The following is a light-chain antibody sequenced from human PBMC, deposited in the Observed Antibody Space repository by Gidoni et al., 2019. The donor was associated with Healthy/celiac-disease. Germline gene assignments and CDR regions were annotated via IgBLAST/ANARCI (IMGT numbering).Light chain of an antibody. CDR2: WAS. Sequence: DLLMTHSPDSLAVSLGERATINCKSSQSVLYSSNNKNYLAWYQQKPGQPPKLLIYWASTRESGVTDRFSGSGSGTDFTLTISSLQAEDVAVYYCQEYYSTPPYTFGQGTKLEIK. V-gene: IGKV4-1*01. J-gene: IGKJ2*01. CDR3: QEYYSTPPYT. CDR1: QSVLYSSNNKNY.